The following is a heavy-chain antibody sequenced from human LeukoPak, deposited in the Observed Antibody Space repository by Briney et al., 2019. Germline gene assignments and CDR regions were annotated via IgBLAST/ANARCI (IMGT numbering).Heavy chain of an antibody. CDR1: GFTFSSYA. V-gene: IGHV3-23*01. J-gene: IGHJ4*02. Sequence: GGSLRLSCAASGFTFSSYAMSWVRQAPGKGLEWVSGISGSGGSTYNADSVKGRFTISRDNSKNTLYLQMNSLRGEDTAICYCATKGSSSWHFDNWGQGTLVTVSS. CDR2: ISGSGGST. D-gene: IGHD6-13*01. CDR3: ATKGSSSWHFDN.